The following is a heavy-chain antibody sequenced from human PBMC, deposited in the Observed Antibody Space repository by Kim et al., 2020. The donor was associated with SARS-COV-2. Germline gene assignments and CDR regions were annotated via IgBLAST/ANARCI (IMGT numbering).Heavy chain of an antibody. CDR3: ARATYDFWSGYYPGRGGMDV. CDR2: IYTSGST. D-gene: IGHD3-3*01. J-gene: IGHJ6*02. CDR1: GGSISSGSYY. V-gene: IGHV4-61*02. Sequence: SETLTLTCTVSGGSISSGSYYWSWIRQPAGKGLEWIGRIYTSGSTNYNPSLKSRVTISVDTSKNQFSLKLSSVTAADTAVYYCARATYDFWSGYYPGRGGMDVWGQGTTVTVSS.